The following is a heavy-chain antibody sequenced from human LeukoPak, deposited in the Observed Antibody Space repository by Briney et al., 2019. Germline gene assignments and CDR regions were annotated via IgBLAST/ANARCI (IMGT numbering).Heavy chain of an antibody. J-gene: IGHJ5*02. CDR2: IYPADSDI. V-gene: IGHV5-51*01. CDR3: ARQEYCSGGSCYTWFDP. Sequence: GESLKISCEGSGYSINNYWIGWVRQMPGKGLEWMGIIYPADSDIRYSPSFQGQVTISADKSISTAYLQWSSLKASDTAMYYCARQEYCSGGSCYTWFDPWGQGTLVTVSS. D-gene: IGHD2-15*01. CDR1: GYSINNYW.